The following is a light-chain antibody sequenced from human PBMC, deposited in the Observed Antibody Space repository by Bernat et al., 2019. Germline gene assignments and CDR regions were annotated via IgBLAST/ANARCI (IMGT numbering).Light chain of an antibody. CDR2: TAS. CDR3: QQSYSIRT. Sequence: DIQPTQSPSSLSASVGDIVTITCRASQSIDTSLNWYQQKPGKAPRLLIYTASALQPDVPSRFNGSGSGTDFTLKITGLQREDFATYYCQQSYSIRTFGQGTKVEIK. V-gene: IGKV1-39*01. J-gene: IGKJ1*01. CDR1: QSIDTS.